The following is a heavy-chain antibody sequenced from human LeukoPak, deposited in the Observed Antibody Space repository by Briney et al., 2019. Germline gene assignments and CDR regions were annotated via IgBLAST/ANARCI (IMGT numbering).Heavy chain of an antibody. Sequence: SETLSLTCAVYGGSFSGYCWSWIRQPPGKGLEWIGEINHSGSTNYNPSLKSRVTISVDTSKNQFSLKLSSVTAADTAVYYCARTSSGWYIRTSDYWGQGTLVTVSS. D-gene: IGHD6-19*01. J-gene: IGHJ4*02. CDR3: ARTSSGWYIRTSDY. CDR2: INHSGST. V-gene: IGHV4-34*01. CDR1: GGSFSGYC.